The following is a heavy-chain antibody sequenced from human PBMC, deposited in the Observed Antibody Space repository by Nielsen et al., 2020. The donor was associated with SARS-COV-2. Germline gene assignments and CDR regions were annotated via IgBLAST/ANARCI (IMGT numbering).Heavy chain of an antibody. Sequence: GESLKISCAASGFTFSSYSMNWVRQAPGKGLEWVSSISSSSSYIYYADSVKGRFTISRDNAKNSLYLQMNSLRAEDTAVYYCARIYCSSTSCFYGNYYYMDVWGKGTTVTVSS. D-gene: IGHD2-2*01. V-gene: IGHV3-21*01. CDR3: ARIYCSSTSCFYGNYYYMDV. J-gene: IGHJ6*03. CDR1: GFTFSSYS. CDR2: ISSSSSYI.